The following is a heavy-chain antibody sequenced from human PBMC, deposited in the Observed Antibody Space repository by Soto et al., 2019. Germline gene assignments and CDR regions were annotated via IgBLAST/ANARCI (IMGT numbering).Heavy chain of an antibody. J-gene: IGHJ4*02. CDR1: GFTFSSYA. D-gene: IGHD5-18*01. V-gene: IGHV3-30-3*01. CDR2: ISYDGSNK. CDR3: ASDGPYSYGTFDY. Sequence: QVQLVESGGGVVQPGRSLRLSCAASGFTFSSYAMHWVRQAPGKGLEWVAVISYDGSNKYYADSVKGRFTISRDNSKNTLYLQMNRLRAEDTAVYYCASDGPYSYGTFDYWGQGTLVTVSS.